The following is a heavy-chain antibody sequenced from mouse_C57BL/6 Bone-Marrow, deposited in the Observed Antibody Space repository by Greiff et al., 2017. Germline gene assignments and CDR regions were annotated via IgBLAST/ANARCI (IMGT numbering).Heavy chain of an antibody. V-gene: IGHV5-17*01. Sequence: EVKLVDSGGGLVKPGGSLKLSCAASGFTFSDYGMHWVRQAPEKGLEWVAYISSGSSTIYYADTVKGRFTISRDNAKNTLFLQMTSLRSEDTAMYYCGGPREAMDYWGQGTSVTVPS. CDR3: GGPREAMDY. CDR1: GFTFSDYG. J-gene: IGHJ4*01. CDR2: ISSGSSTI.